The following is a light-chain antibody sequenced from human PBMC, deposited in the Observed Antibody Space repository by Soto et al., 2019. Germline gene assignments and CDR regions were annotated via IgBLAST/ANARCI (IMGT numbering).Light chain of an antibody. CDR3: QQYDIYPRT. CDR1: QGIRNY. Sequence: DIQMTQSPSSLSASVGDRVTITCRASQGIRNYLAGFQQKPGKAPKCLIYATFKLQSGVPSKFSGSGSGTEFNLTISSLQPEDFATYYCQQYDIYPRTFGQGTKVEIK. V-gene: IGKV1-16*02. CDR2: ATF. J-gene: IGKJ1*01.